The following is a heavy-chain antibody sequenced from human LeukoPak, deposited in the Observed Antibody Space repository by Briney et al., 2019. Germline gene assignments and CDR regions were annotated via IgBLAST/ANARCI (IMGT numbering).Heavy chain of an antibody. CDR2: ISGNGGTT. D-gene: IGHD3-3*01. J-gene: IGHJ6*02. CDR3: AKGGYYDFWKDGMDV. V-gene: IGHV3-23*01. CDR1: GFTFNSYA. Sequence: GGSLRLFCAASGFTFNSYAMSWVRQAPGKGLEWVSGISGNGGTTNYADSVKGRFTISRDNSKNTLYLQMISLRAEDTAVYYCAKGGYYDFWKDGMDVWGQGTTVTVSS.